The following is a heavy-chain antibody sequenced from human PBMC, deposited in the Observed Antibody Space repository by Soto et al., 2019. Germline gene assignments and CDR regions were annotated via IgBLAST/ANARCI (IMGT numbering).Heavy chain of an antibody. CDR1: GYTFISYG. CDR2: ISAYKGYT. CDR3: ARDDSRRQADLDY. J-gene: IGHJ4*02. Sequence: GASVKVSCKASGYTFISYGFSWVRQAPGQGLEWMGWISAYKGYTNYAQKFQGRVTMTTDTSTSTAYMELRSLRSDDTAVYYCARDDSRRQADLDYWGQGTPVTVSS. V-gene: IGHV1-18*01. D-gene: IGHD3-3*01.